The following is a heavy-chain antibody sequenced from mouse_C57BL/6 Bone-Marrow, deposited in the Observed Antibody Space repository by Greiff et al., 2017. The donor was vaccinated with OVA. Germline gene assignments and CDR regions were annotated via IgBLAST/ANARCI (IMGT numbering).Heavy chain of an antibody. J-gene: IGHJ3*01. CDR1: GYTFTDYY. CDR2: INPYNGGT. D-gene: IGHD1-1*01. V-gene: IGHV1-19*01. Sequence: SGPVLVKPGASVKMSCKASGYTFTDYYMNWVKQSHRKSLEWIGVINPYNGGTSYNQKFKGKATLTVDKSSSTAYMELNSLTSEDSAVYYCARSGYYGSSPAWFAYWGQGTLVTVSA. CDR3: ARSGYYGSSPAWFAY.